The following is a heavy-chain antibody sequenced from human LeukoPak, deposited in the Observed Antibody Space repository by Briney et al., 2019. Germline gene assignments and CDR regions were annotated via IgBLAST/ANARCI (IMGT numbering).Heavy chain of an antibody. CDR3: AVLRYFDLDV. D-gene: IGHD3-9*01. CDR2: INSDGSST. Sequence: PGGSLRLSCAASGFTFSSYWMHWVRQAPGKGLVWVSRINSDGSSTSYADSVRGRFTISRDNAKNTLYLQMNSLRAEDTAVYYCAVLRYFDLDVWGKGTTVTVAS. V-gene: IGHV3-74*01. J-gene: IGHJ6*04. CDR1: GFTFSSYW.